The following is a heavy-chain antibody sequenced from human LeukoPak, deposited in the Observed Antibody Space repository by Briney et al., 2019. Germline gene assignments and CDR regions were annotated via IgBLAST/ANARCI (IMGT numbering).Heavy chain of an antibody. D-gene: IGHD2-15*01. V-gene: IGHV3-23*05. J-gene: IGHJ4*01. CDR2: ISNSGSST. CDR1: GFTFSNYA. CDR3: AKISSRSVPRSYSDF. Sequence: PGGSLRLSCAASGFTFSNYAMTWVRRAPGKGLEWVSGISNSGSSTYYADSVKGRFTISRDNSLSTLSLQMNSLRAEDTAIYYCAKISSRSVPRSYSDFWGQGNLVTVSS.